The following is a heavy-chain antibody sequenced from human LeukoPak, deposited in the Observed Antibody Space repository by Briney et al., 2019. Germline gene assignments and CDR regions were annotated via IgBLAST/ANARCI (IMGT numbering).Heavy chain of an antibody. CDR3: ARDGPDGVVAAVPVHYYYGMDV. CDR2: ISAYNGNT. Sequence: ASVKVSCKASGYTFTSYGISWVRQAPGQGLEWMGWISAYNGNTNYAQKLQGRVTMTTDTSTSTAYMELRSLRSDDTAVYYCARDGPDGVVAAVPVHYYYGMDVWGQGTTVTVSS. V-gene: IGHV1-18*01. J-gene: IGHJ6*02. D-gene: IGHD2-15*01. CDR1: GYTFTSYG.